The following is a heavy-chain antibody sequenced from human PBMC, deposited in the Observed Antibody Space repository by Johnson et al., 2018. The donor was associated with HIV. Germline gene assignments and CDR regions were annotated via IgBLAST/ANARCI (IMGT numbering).Heavy chain of an antibody. V-gene: IGHV3-30*02. Sequence: QVQLVESGGGVVQPGGSLRLSCAASGFTFSSYCMHWVRQAPGKGLEWVAFIRYDGSNKYYADSVKGRFTISRDNSKNTMYLQMGSLRPDDMAVYYCARDRRSSFDIWGQGTMVAVSS. J-gene: IGHJ3*02. D-gene: IGHD6-6*01. CDR1: GFTFSSYC. CDR2: IRYDGSNK. CDR3: ARDRRSSFDI.